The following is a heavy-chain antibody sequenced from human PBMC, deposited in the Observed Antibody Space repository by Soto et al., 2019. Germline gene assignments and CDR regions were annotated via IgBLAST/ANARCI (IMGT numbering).Heavy chain of an antibody. V-gene: IGHV3-30-3*01. J-gene: IGHJ4*02. Sequence: QVQLVESGGGVVQPGRSLRLSCAASGFTFCSYAMHWVRQAPGKGLEWVAVISYDGSNKYYADSVKGRFTISRDNSKNTLYLQMNSLRAEDTAVYYCARDNPLTLVRGVIETNYFDYWGQGSLVAVSS. CDR3: ARDNPLTLVRGVIETNYFDY. D-gene: IGHD3-10*01. CDR2: ISYDGSNK. CDR1: GFTFCSYA.